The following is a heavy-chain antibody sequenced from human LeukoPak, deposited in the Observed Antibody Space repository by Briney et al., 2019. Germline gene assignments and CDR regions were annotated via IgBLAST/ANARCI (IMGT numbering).Heavy chain of an antibody. D-gene: IGHD3-16*02. V-gene: IGHV4-4*02. CDR2: IYHSGST. J-gene: IGHJ4*02. Sequence: SGTLSLTCAASGGSISSSNWWSWVRQPPGKGLEWIGEIYHSGSTNYNPSLKSRVTISVDKSKNQFSLKLSSVTAADTAVYYCARQWARGVIVRHFDYWGQGTLVTVSS. CDR3: ARQWARGVIVRHFDY. CDR1: GGSISSSNW.